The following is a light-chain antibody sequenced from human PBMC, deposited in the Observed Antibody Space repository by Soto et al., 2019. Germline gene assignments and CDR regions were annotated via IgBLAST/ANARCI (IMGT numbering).Light chain of an antibody. Sequence: QSALTQPACVSVSPGQSIAISCSGSSSDLGIYNYVSWYQQHPGKVPKLIIFEVTNRPSGVSNRFSGSKSGNTASLTISGLQAEDEADYYCSSYTTSSTRVFGTGTKVTVL. CDR3: SSYTTSSTRV. J-gene: IGLJ1*01. V-gene: IGLV2-14*01. CDR2: EVT. CDR1: SSDLGIYNY.